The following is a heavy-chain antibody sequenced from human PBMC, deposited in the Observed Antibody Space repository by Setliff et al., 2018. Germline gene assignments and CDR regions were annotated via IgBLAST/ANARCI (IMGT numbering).Heavy chain of an antibody. CDR1: GYTFSRNY. CDR2: ISGYNGNT. Sequence: ASVKVSCKAYGYTFSRNYITWVRQAPGRGLEWMGWISGYNGNTHYAQKFQGRVTMTTDTSTTTAYMDLRSLRSDDTAVYYCASSVDYYDRSGYPYAMDVWGQGTTVTVSS. V-gene: IGHV1-18*01. D-gene: IGHD3-22*01. CDR3: ASSVDYYDRSGYPYAMDV. J-gene: IGHJ6*02.